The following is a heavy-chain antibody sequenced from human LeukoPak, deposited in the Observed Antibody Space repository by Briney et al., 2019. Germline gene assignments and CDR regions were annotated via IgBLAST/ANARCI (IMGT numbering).Heavy chain of an antibody. J-gene: IGHJ4*02. V-gene: IGHV4-59*07. CDR3: ARAKRSGSYIDY. CDR2: IYYSGST. CDR1: GPSISSYC. Sequence: PSDSLSLTRSVSGPSISSYCSRSIRQHPGKGLEWIGYIYYSGSTNYNPSLKSRVTISVDTSKNQFSLKLSSVTAADTAVYYCARAKRSGSYIDYWGQGTLVTVSS. D-gene: IGHD1-26*01.